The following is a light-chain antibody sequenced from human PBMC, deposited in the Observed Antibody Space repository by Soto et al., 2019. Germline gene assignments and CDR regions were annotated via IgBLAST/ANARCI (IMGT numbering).Light chain of an antibody. Sequence: EIVLTQSPATLSLSPGERATLSCRSNQSVSSYLAWYQQKPGQAPRLLIYDASNRATGIPARFSGSGSGTDFTLTISSLEPEDFAVYYCQQRSNSSTFGQGTRLKI. V-gene: IGKV3-11*01. J-gene: IGKJ5*01. CDR2: DAS. CDR1: QSVSSY. CDR3: QQRSNSST.